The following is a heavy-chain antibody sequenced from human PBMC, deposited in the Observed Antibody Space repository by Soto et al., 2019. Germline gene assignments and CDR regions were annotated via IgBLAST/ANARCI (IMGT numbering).Heavy chain of an antibody. CDR3: ARAEKNCYGGGGYPVDS. Sequence: SETLSLTCTVSGVSVSSGSYCWSWIRQPPGKGLEWIGYIHNSGSTNYNPSLKSRVSISVDTSKNQFSLKLSAVTAADTALYFCARAEKNCYGGGGYPVDSWGKGTRVTVSS. D-gene: IGHD3-10*01. CDR2: IHNSGST. J-gene: IGHJ4*02. V-gene: IGHV4-61*01. CDR1: GVSVSSGSYC.